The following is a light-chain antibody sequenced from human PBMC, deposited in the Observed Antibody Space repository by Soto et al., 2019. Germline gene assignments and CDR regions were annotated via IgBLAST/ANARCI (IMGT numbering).Light chain of an antibody. Sequence: EIVLTQSPGTLSLSPGERATLSCRASQSVSSSYLAWYQQKPGQAPRLLIYGASSRATGIPDRFSGSGSGTDCTLTISRREPEDFAVYYCQQYGSAPPGLTFGGGTKVEIK. CDR3: QQYGSAPPGLT. V-gene: IGKV3-20*01. CDR1: QSVSSSY. J-gene: IGKJ4*01. CDR2: GAS.